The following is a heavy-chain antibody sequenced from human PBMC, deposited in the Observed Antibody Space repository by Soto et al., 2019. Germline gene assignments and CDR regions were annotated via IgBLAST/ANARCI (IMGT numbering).Heavy chain of an antibody. Sequence: RESLKISCQGSGYRFFSYWISWVRQMPGKGLEWMGKIDPSDSYSDYSPSFQGHVTISADKSISTAYLQWSSLKASDTAMYFCARLSGPYYNGMDVWGQGTTVTVSS. CDR1: GYRFFSYW. CDR3: ARLSGPYYNGMDV. J-gene: IGHJ6*02. CDR2: IDPSDSYS. V-gene: IGHV5-10-1*01.